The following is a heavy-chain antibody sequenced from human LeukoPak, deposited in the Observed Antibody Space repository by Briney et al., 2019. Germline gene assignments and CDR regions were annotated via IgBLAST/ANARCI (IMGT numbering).Heavy chain of an antibody. CDR2: IKQDGSGK. J-gene: IGHJ4*02. V-gene: IGHV3-7*01. Sequence: GGSLRLSCAASGFTFSSYSMNWVRQAPGKGLEWVANIKQDGSGKYYVDSVKGRFTISRDNAKNSLFLQMNSLRAEDTAVYYCAKGAGQWGYFDYWGQGTLVTVSS. CDR3: AKGAGQWGYFDY. D-gene: IGHD6-19*01. CDR1: GFTFSSYS.